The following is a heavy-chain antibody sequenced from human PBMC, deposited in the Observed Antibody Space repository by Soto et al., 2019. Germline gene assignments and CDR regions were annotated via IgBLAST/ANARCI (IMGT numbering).Heavy chain of an antibody. Sequence: SETLSLTSTVSCGSISSYDLSWIQQPPGKGLEWIAYIYYSGSTNYNPSLKSRVTISVDTSKNQFSLKLSSVTAADTAVYYCARSLRLGELSSSRGLDYYYYGMDVWGQGTTVTVSS. J-gene: IGHJ6*02. CDR1: CGSISSYD. V-gene: IGHV4-59*01. CDR3: ARSLRLGELSSSRGLDYYYYGMDV. D-gene: IGHD3-16*02. CDR2: IYYSGST.